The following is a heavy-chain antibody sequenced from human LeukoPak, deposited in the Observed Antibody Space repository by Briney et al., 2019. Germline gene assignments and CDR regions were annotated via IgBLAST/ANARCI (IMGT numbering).Heavy chain of an antibody. D-gene: IGHD3-10*01. CDR2: INWNGGST. V-gene: IGHV3-20*04. CDR1: GFTFDDYG. Sequence: GGSLRLSCAASGFTFDDYGMSWVRQAPGKGLEWVSGINWNGGSTGYADSVKGRFTISRDNAKNSLYLQMNSLRAEDTAVYYCARDATYYYGSGSLNWGQGTLVTVSS. CDR3: ARDATYYYGSGSLN. J-gene: IGHJ4*02.